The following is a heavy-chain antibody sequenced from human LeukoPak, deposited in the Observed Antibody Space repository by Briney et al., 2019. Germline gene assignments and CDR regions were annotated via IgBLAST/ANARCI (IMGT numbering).Heavy chain of an antibody. CDR2: ISVSGVA. D-gene: IGHD3-22*01. Sequence: GGSLRLSCAASGFTFSDYAMSWVRQAPGKGLEWVSLISVSGVAYDPDSVKGRFTFSRDNPKNTLYLQMNSLRAEDTAVYYCAKDGQYPDNSGYYYEHSWGQGTLVTVSS. V-gene: IGHV3-23*01. J-gene: IGHJ4*02. CDR1: GFTFSDYA. CDR3: AKDGQYPDNSGYYYEHS.